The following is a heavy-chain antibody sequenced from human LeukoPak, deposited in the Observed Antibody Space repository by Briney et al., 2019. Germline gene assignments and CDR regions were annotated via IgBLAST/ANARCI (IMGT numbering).Heavy chain of an antibody. CDR3: ATGPPRYCSGGSCAFDY. CDR1: GYTLTELS. D-gene: IGHD2-15*01. V-gene: IGHV1-24*01. Sequence: ASVKVSCKVSGYTLTELSMHWVRQAPGKGLEWMGGFDPEDGETIYAQKFQGRVTMTEDTSTGTAYMELSSLRSEDTAVYYCATGPPRYCSGGSCAFDYWGQGTLVTVSS. J-gene: IGHJ4*02. CDR2: FDPEDGET.